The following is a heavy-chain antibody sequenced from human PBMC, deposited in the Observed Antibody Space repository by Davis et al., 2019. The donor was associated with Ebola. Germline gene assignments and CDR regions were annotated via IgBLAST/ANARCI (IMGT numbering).Heavy chain of an antibody. J-gene: IGHJ4*02. D-gene: IGHD3-3*01. CDR3: ARASITMFGVLFIEGIFDY. Sequence: MPSETLSLTCTVSGDSISSYYWSWIRQPPGKGLEWIGYIYYNGRTNYNPSLKSRVTISVDTSKNQFSLKLSSVTAADTAVYYCARASITMFGVLFIEGIFDYWGQGTLVTVSS. CDR2: IYYNGRT. CDR1: GDSISSYY. V-gene: IGHV4-59*01.